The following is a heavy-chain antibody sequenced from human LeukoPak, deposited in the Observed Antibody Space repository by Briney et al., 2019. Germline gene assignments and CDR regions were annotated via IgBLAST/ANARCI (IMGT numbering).Heavy chain of an antibody. CDR2: INPNSGGT. D-gene: IGHD2-2*01. J-gene: IGHJ4*02. CDR1: GYTFTGYY. CDR3: ARGQLPSRVPDY. Sequence: ASVKASCKASGYTFTGYYMHWVRQAPGQGLEWMGWINPNSGGTNYAQKFQGRVTMTRDTSISTAYMELSRLRSGDTAVYYCARGQLPSRVPDYWGQGTLVTVSS. V-gene: IGHV1-2*02.